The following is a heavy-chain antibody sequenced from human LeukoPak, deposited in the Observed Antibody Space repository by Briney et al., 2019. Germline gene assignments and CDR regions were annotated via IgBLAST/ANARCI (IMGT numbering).Heavy chain of an antibody. CDR2: ISFDGSNQ. V-gene: IGHV3-30*03. J-gene: IGHJ6*02. CDR1: GFTFSSFG. CDR3: ARGASGTTVTPYYYYGMDV. D-gene: IGHD4-17*01. Sequence: GGSLRLSCAASGFTFSSFGMHWVRQAPGQGLEWVAVISFDGSNQYYADSVKGRFTISRDNSKNTLYLQMNSLRAEDTAVYYCARGASGTTVTPYYYYGMDVWGQGTTVTVSS.